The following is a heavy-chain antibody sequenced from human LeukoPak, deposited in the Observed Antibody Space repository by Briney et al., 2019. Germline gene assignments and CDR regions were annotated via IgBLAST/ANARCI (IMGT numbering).Heavy chain of an antibody. Sequence: GGSLRLSCAASGFTFSDYYMSWIRQAPGKGLEWVSYISSSGSNIYYADSVKGRFTISRDNAKNSLYLQMNSLRAEDTAVYYCAREPNYYDSSDDYWGQGTLVTVSS. V-gene: IGHV3-11*01. CDR1: GFTFSDYY. J-gene: IGHJ4*02. CDR3: AREPNYYDSSDDY. D-gene: IGHD3-22*01. CDR2: ISSSGSNI.